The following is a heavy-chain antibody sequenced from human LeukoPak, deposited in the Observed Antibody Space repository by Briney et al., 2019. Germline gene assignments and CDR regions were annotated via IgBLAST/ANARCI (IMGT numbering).Heavy chain of an antibody. CDR2: IFAGGGEI. D-gene: IGHD1-26*01. J-gene: IGHJ3*02. CDR3: ARVWSGSYYSAFDI. V-gene: IGHV3-21*01. Sequence: GGSLRLSCAASGFTFSTFAMIWVRQPPGKGLEWVSSIFAGGGEIHYADSVRGRFTISRDNAKNSLYLQMNSLRAEDTAVYYCARVWSGSYYSAFDIWGQGTMVTVSS. CDR1: GFTFSTFA.